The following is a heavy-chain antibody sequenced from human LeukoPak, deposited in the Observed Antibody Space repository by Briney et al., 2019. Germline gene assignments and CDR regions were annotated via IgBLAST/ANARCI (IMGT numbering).Heavy chain of an antibody. CDR1: GFTFSNAW. D-gene: IGHD7-27*01. CDR3: TTGRLGIGDNFDY. CDR2: IKSKTDGGTT. V-gene: IGHV3-15*01. J-gene: IGHJ4*02. Sequence: GGSLRLSCAASGFTFSNAWMSWVRQAPGKGLEWVGRIKSKTDGGTTDYAAPVKGRFTISRDDSKNTLYLQMNSLKTEDTAVYYCTTGRLGIGDNFDYWGQGTLVTVSS.